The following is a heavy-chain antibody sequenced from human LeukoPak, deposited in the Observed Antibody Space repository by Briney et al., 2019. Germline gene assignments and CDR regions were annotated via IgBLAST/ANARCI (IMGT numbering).Heavy chain of an antibody. CDR3: ARENTGFYYFDY. V-gene: IGHV4-39*07. CDR2: IYYSGST. J-gene: IGHJ4*02. CDR1: GGSISSSSYY. D-gene: IGHD3-9*01. Sequence: ASETLSLTCTVSGGSISSSSYYWGWIRQPPGKGLEWIGSIYYSGSTYYNPSLKSRVTISVDTSKNQFSLKLSSVTAADTAVYYCARENTGFYYFDYWGQGTLVTVSS.